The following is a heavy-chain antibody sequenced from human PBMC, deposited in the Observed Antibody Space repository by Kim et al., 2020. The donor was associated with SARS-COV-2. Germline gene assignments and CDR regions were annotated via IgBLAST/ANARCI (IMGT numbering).Heavy chain of an antibody. V-gene: IGHV3-48*03. J-gene: IGHJ4*01. CDR3: AGDLGAVAGPYFDD. D-gene: IGHD6-19*01. CDR1: GSNFKSYE. CDR2: ISVSGKTI. Sequence: GGSLRLSCAASGSNFKSYEMMWVRQAPGGGLEWISYISVSGKTIYYADPVRGRFTTSRDNAKNFVYLQMGSLRAEDTAIYYCAGDLGAVAGPYFDDWGQG.